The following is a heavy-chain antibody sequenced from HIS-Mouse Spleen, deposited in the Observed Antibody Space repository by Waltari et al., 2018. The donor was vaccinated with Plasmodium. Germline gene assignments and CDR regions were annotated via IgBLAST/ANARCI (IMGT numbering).Heavy chain of an antibody. CDR3: AKARGSSSAFDI. CDR2: ISWNRGSI. J-gene: IGHJ3*02. Sequence: EVQLVESGGGLVQPGRSLRLSCAASGFTFDDYAMHWVRQAPGKGLELGSGISWNRGSIGYADSGKGLFTISRDNAKNSLYLQMNSLRAEDTALYYCAKARGSSSAFDIWGQGTMVTVSS. V-gene: IGHV3-9*01. CDR1: GFTFDDYA. D-gene: IGHD6-6*01.